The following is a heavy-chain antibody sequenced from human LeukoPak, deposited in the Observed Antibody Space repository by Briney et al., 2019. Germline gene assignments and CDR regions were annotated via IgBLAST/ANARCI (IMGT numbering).Heavy chain of an antibody. V-gene: IGHV3-30*02. CDR2: IRYDGSNK. Sequence: PGGSLRLSCAASGFTFSSYGMHWVRQAPGKGLEWVAFIRYDGSNKYYADSVKGRFTISRDNSKNTLYLQMNSLRAEDTAVYYCAKDADRRAVAGYFDYWGQGTLVTVSS. CDR1: GFTFSSYG. D-gene: IGHD6-19*01. J-gene: IGHJ4*02. CDR3: AKDADRRAVAGYFDY.